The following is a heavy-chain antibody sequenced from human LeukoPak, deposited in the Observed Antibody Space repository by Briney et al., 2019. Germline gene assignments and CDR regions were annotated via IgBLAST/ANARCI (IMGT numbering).Heavy chain of an antibody. V-gene: IGHV3-21*01. CDR3: AGDSSSAFDL. CDR1: AINFNAYT. J-gene: IGHJ3*01. D-gene: IGHD6-6*01. CDR2: ISESGTYI. Sequence: GGSLRLSCAAASAINFNAYTMNWVRQAPGKGLEWVSSISESGTYIYYADSLKGRFTISRDNAKTSVYLQMNSLRVEDTAVYYCAGDSSSAFDLWGQGTLITVSS.